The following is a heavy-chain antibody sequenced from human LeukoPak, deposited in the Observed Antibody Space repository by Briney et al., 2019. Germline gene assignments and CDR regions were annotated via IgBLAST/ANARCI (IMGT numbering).Heavy chain of an antibody. Sequence: PSETLSLTCTVSGGSINSYYWSWIRQPPGRGLEWIGSIHYSGSTSYNPSLRSRVTISVDTSKNQFSLKLSSVTAAGTAVYYCARAKLLDYYFDYWGQGTLVTASS. CDR1: GGSINSYY. D-gene: IGHD3-10*01. V-gene: IGHV4-59*12. CDR3: ARAKLLDYYFDY. CDR2: IHYSGST. J-gene: IGHJ4*02.